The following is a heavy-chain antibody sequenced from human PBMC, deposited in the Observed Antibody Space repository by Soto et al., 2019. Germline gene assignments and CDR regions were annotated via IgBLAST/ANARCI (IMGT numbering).Heavy chain of an antibody. V-gene: IGHV4-59*01. Sequence: ETLSLTCTVSGGSISSYYWSWIRQPPGKGLEWIGYIYYSGSTNYNPSLKSRVTISVDTSKNQFSLKLSSVTAADTAVYYCARVDYGDYANFDYWGQGTLVTVSS. CDR2: IYYSGST. D-gene: IGHD4-17*01. CDR3: ARVDYGDYANFDY. J-gene: IGHJ4*02. CDR1: GGSISSYY.